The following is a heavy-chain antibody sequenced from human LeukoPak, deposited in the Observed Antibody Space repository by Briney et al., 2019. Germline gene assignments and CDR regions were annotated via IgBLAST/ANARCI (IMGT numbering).Heavy chain of an antibody. CDR3: ARQHCSGGDCYFFD. V-gene: IGHV3-33*08. D-gene: IGHD2-15*01. Sequence: GGSLRLSCAASGFTFSSYAITWVRQAPGKGLEWVALIWYDGNNKYYADSVKGRFTISRDNSKNTLYLQLNSLRAEDTAVYYCARQHCSGGDCYFFDWGQGTLVTVSS. CDR1: GFTFSSYA. CDR2: IWYDGNNK. J-gene: IGHJ4*02.